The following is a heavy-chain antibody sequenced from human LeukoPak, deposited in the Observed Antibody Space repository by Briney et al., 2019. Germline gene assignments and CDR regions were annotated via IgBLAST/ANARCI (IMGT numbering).Heavy chain of an antibody. Sequence: GGSLRLSCAASGFTFSSYAMSWVRQAPGKGLEWVSAISGGSTYYADSVKGRFTISRDNSKNTLYLQMNSLRAEDTAVYYCAKQISYDSSGYYSHAFDIWGQGTMVTVSS. J-gene: IGHJ3*02. V-gene: IGHV3-23*01. CDR1: GFTFSSYA. CDR3: AKQISYDSSGYYSHAFDI. D-gene: IGHD3-22*01. CDR2: ISGGST.